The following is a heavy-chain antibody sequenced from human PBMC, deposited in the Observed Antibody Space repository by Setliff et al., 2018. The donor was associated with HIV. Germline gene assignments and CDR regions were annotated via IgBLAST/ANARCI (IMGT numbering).Heavy chain of an antibody. CDR1: RGTFTTYA. D-gene: IGHD3-3*01. CDR3: ARDPIGIDFGLSYYMDV. J-gene: IGHJ6*03. V-gene: IGHV1-2*06. CDR2: IDPQNAGT. Sequence: ASVKVSCKTSRGTFTTYAFSWVRQAPGQGLEWMGRIDPQNAGTNFPQKFQGRVTMTWDRSTRTAYMELRSLTFDDTAVYYCARDPIGIDFGLSYYMDVWG.